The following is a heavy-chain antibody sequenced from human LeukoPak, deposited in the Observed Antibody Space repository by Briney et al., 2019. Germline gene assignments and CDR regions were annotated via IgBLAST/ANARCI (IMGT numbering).Heavy chain of an antibody. CDR3: ARDGSSWLGTFDI. J-gene: IGHJ3*02. V-gene: IGHV4-61*02. D-gene: IGHD6-13*01. Sequence: SETLSLTCTVSGGSISSGSYYWSWIRQPAGKGLEWIGRIYTSGSTNYNPSLKSRVTISVDASKNQFSLKLSSVTAADTAVYYGARDGSSWLGTFDIWGQGTMVTVSS. CDR1: GGSISSGSYY. CDR2: IYTSGST.